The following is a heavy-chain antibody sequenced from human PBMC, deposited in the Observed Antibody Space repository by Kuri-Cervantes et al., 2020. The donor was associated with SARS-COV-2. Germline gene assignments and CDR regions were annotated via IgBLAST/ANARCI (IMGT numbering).Heavy chain of an antibody. Sequence: GGSLGLSCTASGFIFSDYYMTWIRQAPGKGLEWVSNIGPSGTTKYYADSVKGRFTISRDNAKNSLYLQMSSLRAEDTAVYYCARDLRLGKSLDYWCQGTLVTVSS. V-gene: IGHV3-11*04. CDR3: ARDLRLGKSLDY. D-gene: IGHD7-27*01. J-gene: IGHJ4*02. CDR1: GFIFSDYY. CDR2: IGPSGTTK.